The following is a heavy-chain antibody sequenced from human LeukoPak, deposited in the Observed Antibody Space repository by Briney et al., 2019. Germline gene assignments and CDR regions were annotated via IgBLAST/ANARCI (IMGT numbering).Heavy chain of an antibody. D-gene: IGHD4-23*01. CDR3: ARDSARGGNSDY. J-gene: IGHJ4*02. CDR2: IKSDGTYT. V-gene: IGHV3-74*01. CDR1: GFTFSNYW. Sequence: GVSLRLSCAASGFTFSNYWMHWVRQAPGKGLVWVSRIKSDGTYTSYADSVKGRFTISRDNAKSTLYLQMNSLRVEDTAVYFCARDSARGGNSDYWGQGTLVTVSS.